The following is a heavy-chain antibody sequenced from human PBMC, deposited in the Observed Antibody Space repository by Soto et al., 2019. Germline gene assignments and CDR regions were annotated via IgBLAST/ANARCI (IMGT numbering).Heavy chain of an antibody. Sequence: QVQLVQSGAEVKKPGSSVKLSCKASGGTCSSYAISWVRQAPVQGLEWMGGIIPISGTANYAQKFQGRVTITADESTSTAYMELSSLRSEDTAVYYCARSQGSSTSLEIYYYYYYGMDGWGQGTTVTVSS. V-gene: IGHV1-69*01. CDR2: IIPISGTA. CDR3: ARSQGSSTSLEIYYYYYYGMDG. J-gene: IGHJ6*02. D-gene: IGHD2-2*01. CDR1: GGTCSSYA.